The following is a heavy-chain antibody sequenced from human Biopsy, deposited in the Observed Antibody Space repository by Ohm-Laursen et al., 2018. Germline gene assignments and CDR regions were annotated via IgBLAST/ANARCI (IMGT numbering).Heavy chain of an antibody. CDR1: AGTFSNYA. CDR3: AIPFQYYDSWGGYPPFDH. CDR2: IIAVSGLV. D-gene: IGHD3-3*01. Sequence: SETASCKPSAGTFSNYAISWVRQAPGDGLEWLGGIIAVSGLVNYAPKFQGRVSITADKSTTTAYMELSNLKSEDTAVYYCAIPFQYYDSWGGYPPFDHWGQGTLVTVSS. V-gene: IGHV1-69*10. J-gene: IGHJ4*02.